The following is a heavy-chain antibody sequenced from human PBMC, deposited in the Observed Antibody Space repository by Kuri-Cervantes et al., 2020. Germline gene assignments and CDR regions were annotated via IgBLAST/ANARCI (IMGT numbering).Heavy chain of an antibody. CDR3: ARDRRAAVFDY. J-gene: IGHJ4*02. Sequence: KVSCKASGGTFSSYAISWVRQAPGQGLEWMGGIIPIFGTANYAQKLQGRVTMTTDTSTSTAYMELRSLRSDDTAVYYCARDRRAAVFDYWGQGTLVTVSS. CDR2: IIPIFGTA. V-gene: IGHV1-69*05. D-gene: IGHD6-13*01. CDR1: GGTFSSYA.